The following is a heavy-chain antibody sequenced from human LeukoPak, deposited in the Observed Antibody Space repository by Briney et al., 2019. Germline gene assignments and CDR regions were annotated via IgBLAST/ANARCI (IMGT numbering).Heavy chain of an antibody. J-gene: IGHJ4*02. CDR2: ISGGGHST. CDR1: GLTFTDYA. V-gene: IGHV3-23*01. Sequence: GGSLRLSCAVSGLTFTDYAMSWVRQAPGKGLEWVPSISGGGHSTYYVDSVKGRFTISRDNSKDTLYLQMNNLRAEDTALYYCAKLPPRDYCSRSSCRDYWGRGAQVTVSS. D-gene: IGHD2-2*01. CDR3: AKLPPRDYCSRSSCRDY.